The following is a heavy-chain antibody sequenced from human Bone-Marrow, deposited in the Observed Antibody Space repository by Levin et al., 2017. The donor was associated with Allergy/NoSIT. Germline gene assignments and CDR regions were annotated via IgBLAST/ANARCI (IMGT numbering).Heavy chain of an antibody. J-gene: IGHJ6*02. D-gene: IGHD3-16*02. CDR2: FDPEGGEI. CDR1: GYTFTEVS. Sequence: GESLKISCKVSGYTFTEVSMQWVRQAPGKGLEWMGGFDPEGGEITYAQKFQGRVTMTEDTSTDTAYMKLSSLRSEDTAVYYCTRGVMIRLGGVIASYGMDVWGQGTAVTVSS. CDR3: TRGVMIRLGGVIASYGMDV. V-gene: IGHV1-24*01.